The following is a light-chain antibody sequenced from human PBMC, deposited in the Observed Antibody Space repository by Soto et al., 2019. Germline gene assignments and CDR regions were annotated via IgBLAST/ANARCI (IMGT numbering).Light chain of an antibody. CDR2: DAS. J-gene: IGKJ1*01. Sequence: DIQVTQSPPTLSASVGDRVTIACRASQTISTWMAWYQQKPGKAPKLLVYDASTLQSGVASRFSGSGSGTDFTLTISRLEPEDFAVYYCQQYGNSPQTFGQGTKVDIK. V-gene: IGKV1-5*01. CDR3: QQYGNSPQT. CDR1: QTISTW.